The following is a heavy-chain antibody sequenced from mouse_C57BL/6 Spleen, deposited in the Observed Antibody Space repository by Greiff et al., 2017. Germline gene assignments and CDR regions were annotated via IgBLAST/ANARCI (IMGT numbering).Heavy chain of an antibody. V-gene: IGHV8-8*01. CDR2: IWWDDDK. J-gene: IGHJ2*01. CDR3: ARIEGFGTTVVAHVYYFDD. D-gene: IGHD1-1*01. Sequence: QVQLKESGPGILQPSQTLSLTCSFSGFSLSTFGMGVGWIRQPSGKGLEWLAHIWWDDDKYYNPALKSRLTISKDTSKNQVFLKIANVYTADTATYYCARIEGFGTTVVAHVYYFDDWGQGTTLTVSS. CDR1: GFSLSTFGMG.